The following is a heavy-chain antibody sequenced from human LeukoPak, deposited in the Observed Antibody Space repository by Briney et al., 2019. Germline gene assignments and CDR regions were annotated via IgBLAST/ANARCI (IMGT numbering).Heavy chain of an antibody. J-gene: IGHJ4*02. CDR2: IKSGGSNT. D-gene: IGHD2/OR15-2a*01. Sequence: TGESLRLSCAASGFTLSSDWMDWVRQAPGKGLVWVSRIKSGGSNTGYADSVKGRFTISRDNAKNTLYLQMNSLRADDTAVYYCASNLWAPSVHWGQGTLVTVSS. CDR3: ASNLWAPSVH. CDR1: GFTLSSDW. V-gene: IGHV3-74*01.